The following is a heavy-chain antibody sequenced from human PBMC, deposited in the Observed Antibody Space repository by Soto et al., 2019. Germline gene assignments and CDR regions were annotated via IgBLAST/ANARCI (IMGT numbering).Heavy chain of an antibody. CDR1: GFTFSSYW. CDR2: IKQDGSEK. V-gene: IGHV3-7*01. CDR3: ARDIYYDSSGYYYYYYYGMDV. D-gene: IGHD3-22*01. J-gene: IGHJ6*02. Sequence: GGSLRLSCAASGFTFSSYWMSWVRQAPGKGLEWVANIKQDGSEKYYVDSVKGRFTISRDNAKNSLYLQMNRLRAEDTAVYYCARDIYYDSSGYYYYYYYGMDVWGQGTTVTVSS.